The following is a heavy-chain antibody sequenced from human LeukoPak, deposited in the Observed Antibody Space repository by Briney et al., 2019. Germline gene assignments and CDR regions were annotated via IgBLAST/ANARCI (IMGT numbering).Heavy chain of an antibody. CDR3: AMGHDSGSYFSLRLLYYFDY. D-gene: IGHD3-10*01. CDR2: IYWDDGK. J-gene: IGHJ4*02. CDR1: RFSLSPSGVA. V-gene: IGHV2-5*02. Sequence: SGPTLVKPTQTRTQTCTYSRFSLSPSGVAVGWIRQPPGKALEWLALIYWDDGKRYSPSLKSRLTITKDTSKNQVVLTMTNMDPADTATNYCAMGHDSGSYFSLRLLYYFDYWGQGTLVTVSS.